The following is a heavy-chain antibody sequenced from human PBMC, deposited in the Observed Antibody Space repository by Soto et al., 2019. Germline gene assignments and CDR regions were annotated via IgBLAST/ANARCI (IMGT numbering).Heavy chain of an antibody. CDR2: ISASGSTI. V-gene: IGHV3-48*01. CDR1: GFTFRSYS. CDR3: ARAQKVVAATYVDY. J-gene: IGHJ4*02. Sequence: EVQLVESGGGLVQPGGSLRVSCAASGFTFRSYSMNWVRQAPGKGLEWVSYISASGSTIYYAYSVKGRFTISRDNAKNSLYLQMNSLRVEDTAVYYWARAQKVVAATYVDYWGQGTLVTVAS. D-gene: IGHD2-15*01.